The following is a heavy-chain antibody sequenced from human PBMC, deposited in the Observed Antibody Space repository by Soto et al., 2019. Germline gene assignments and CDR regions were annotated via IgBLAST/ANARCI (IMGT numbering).Heavy chain of an antibody. V-gene: IGHV1-3*01. J-gene: IGHJ6*02. Sequence: GASVKVSCKASGYTFTSYAMHWVRQAPGQRLEWMGWINAGNGNTKYSQKFQGRVTITTDTSASTAYMELSSLRSEDTAVYYCAIVLLWFGADNYYGMDVWGQGTTVTVSS. CDR1: GYTFTSYA. D-gene: IGHD3-10*01. CDR2: INAGNGNT. CDR3: AIVLLWFGADNYYGMDV.